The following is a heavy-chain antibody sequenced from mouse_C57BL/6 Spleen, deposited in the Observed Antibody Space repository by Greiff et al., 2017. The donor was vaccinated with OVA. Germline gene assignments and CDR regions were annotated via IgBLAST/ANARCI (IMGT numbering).Heavy chain of an antibody. Sequence: VQLQQSGPELVKPGASVKIPCKASGYTFTDYNMDWVKQSHGKSLEWIGDINPNNGGTIYNQKFKGKATLTVDKSSSTAYMEIRSLTSEDTAVYYCARSNYGRRFAYWGQGTLVTVSA. V-gene: IGHV1-18*01. CDR1: GYTFTDYN. J-gene: IGHJ3*01. CDR2: INPNNGGT. D-gene: IGHD1-1*01. CDR3: ARSNYGRRFAY.